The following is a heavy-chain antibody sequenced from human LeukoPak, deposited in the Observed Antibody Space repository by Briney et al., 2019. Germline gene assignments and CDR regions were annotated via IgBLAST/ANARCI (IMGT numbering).Heavy chain of an antibody. Sequence: GGSLRLSCAASGFTFSSYGMHWVRQAPGKGLEWVAVIWYDGSNKYYADSVKGRFTISRDNSKNTLYLQMNSLRAEDTALYYCARGSGNYYTRFDYWGQGTLVTVSS. CDR1: GFTFSSYG. J-gene: IGHJ4*02. V-gene: IGHV3-33*08. D-gene: IGHD3-10*01. CDR3: ARGSGNYYTRFDY. CDR2: IWYDGSNK.